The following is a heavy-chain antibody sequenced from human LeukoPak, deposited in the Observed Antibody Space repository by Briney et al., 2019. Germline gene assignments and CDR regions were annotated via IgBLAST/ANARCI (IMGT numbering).Heavy chain of an antibody. CDR2: INHSGST. CDR1: GGSFSGYY. CDR3: ARYYGGGWWYFDL. V-gene: IGHV4-34*01. J-gene: IGHJ2*01. D-gene: IGHD4-23*01. Sequence: SETQSLTCAVYGGSFSGYYWNWIRQPPGKGLEWIGEINHSGSTNYNPSLKSRVTISVDTSKNQFSLKLSSVTAADTAVYYCARYYGGGWWYFDLWGRGTLVTVSS.